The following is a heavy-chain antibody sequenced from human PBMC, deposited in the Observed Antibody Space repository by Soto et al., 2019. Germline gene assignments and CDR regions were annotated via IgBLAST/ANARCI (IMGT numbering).Heavy chain of an antibody. CDR1: GGSFSGYY. V-gene: IGHV4-34*01. Sequence: QVQLQQWGAGLLKPSETLSLTCAVYGGSFSGYYWSWIRQPPGKGLEWIGEINHSGSTNYNPSLKSRVTISVDTSKNQFSPKLSSVTAADTAVYYCARVRSTSMKPFDYWGQGTLVTVSS. CDR2: INHSGST. D-gene: IGHD2-2*01. J-gene: IGHJ4*02. CDR3: ARVRSTSMKPFDY.